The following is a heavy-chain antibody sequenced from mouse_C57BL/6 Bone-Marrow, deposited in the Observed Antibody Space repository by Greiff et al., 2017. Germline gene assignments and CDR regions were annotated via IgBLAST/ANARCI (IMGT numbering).Heavy chain of an antibody. CDR3: VRHPFMDY. V-gene: IGHV10-1*01. CDR2: ISSKSNNYAT. Sequence: EVKLQESGGGLVQPKGSLKLSCAASGFSFNTYAMNWVRQAPGKGLEWVARISSKSNNYATYYADSVKDRFTISRDDSERMLYLQMDNLKAGDTAMCYCVRHPFMDYWGQGTSVTVSS. J-gene: IGHJ4*01. CDR1: GFSFNTYA.